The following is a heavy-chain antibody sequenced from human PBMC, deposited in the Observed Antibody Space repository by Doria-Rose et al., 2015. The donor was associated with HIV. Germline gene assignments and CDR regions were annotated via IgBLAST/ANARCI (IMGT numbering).Heavy chain of an antibody. CDR3: ARMGSYRELDY. CDR1: SRGYY. CDR2: TYYTGTS. J-gene: IGHJ4*02. V-gene: IGHV4-31*02. Sequence: SRGYYWNWIRQVPGKGLESLGYTYYTGTSDYSPSLKSRLNMAVDTSKNQFSLKLSSVTVADTAVYYCARMGSYRELDYWGQGALVIVSA. D-gene: IGHD3-3*01.